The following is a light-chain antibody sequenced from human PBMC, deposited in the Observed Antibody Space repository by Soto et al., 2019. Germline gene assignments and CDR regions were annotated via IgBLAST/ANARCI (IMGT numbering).Light chain of an antibody. CDR1: ESISSY. Sequence: EIVLTQSPATLSLSPGERATLSCRASESISSYLAWYQQRPGQAPSLLIYDASNRATGIPARFSGSGSGTDFTLTIDSLEPEDFAVYYCQQRSKWPLTFGGGTKVEL. CDR2: DAS. J-gene: IGKJ4*01. CDR3: QQRSKWPLT. V-gene: IGKV3-11*01.